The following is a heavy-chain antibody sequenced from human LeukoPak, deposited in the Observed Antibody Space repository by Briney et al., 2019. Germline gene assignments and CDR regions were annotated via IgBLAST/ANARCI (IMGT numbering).Heavy chain of an antibody. Sequence: PGGSLTLSCTASGFTFFHYEMNWVRHAPGKGLERVAYISTTGGTQHFADSVKGRFTLSTDNAENSMVLQMNNVRVEDTAFYYCARGSAVATVWSDYWGRGTLVTVSS. D-gene: IGHD6-19*01. V-gene: IGHV3-48*03. CDR3: ARGSAVATVWSDY. CDR1: GFTFFHYE. CDR2: ISTTGGTQ. J-gene: IGHJ4*02.